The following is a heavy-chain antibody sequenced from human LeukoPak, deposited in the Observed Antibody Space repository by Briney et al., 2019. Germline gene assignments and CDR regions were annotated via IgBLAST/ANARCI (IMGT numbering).Heavy chain of an antibody. Sequence: PGRSLRLSCAASGFTFSSYGMQWVRQAPGKGLDWVAGIWYDGSNKNYADSVKGRFTISRDNSKNTLFLQMNSLRAEDTAVYYCGRVYCGGNCYSPPLPDYWGQGTLVTVST. V-gene: IGHV3-33*01. D-gene: IGHD2-21*02. CDR1: GFTFSSYG. CDR2: IWYDGSNK. J-gene: IGHJ4*02. CDR3: GRVYCGGNCYSPPLPDY.